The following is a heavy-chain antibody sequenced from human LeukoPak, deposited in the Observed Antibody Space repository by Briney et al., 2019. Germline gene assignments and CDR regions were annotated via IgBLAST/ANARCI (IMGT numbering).Heavy chain of an antibody. CDR3: ARDPRYFDWVSPD. D-gene: IGHD3-9*01. J-gene: IGHJ4*02. V-gene: IGHV3-48*03. CDR2: ISASGRTT. Sequence: QPGGSLRLSCAASGFTFSSYEMNWVRQASGKGLEWVSYISASGRTTYYADSVKGRFTISRDNAKNSLYLQMNSLRAEDTAIYYCARDPRYFDWVSPDWGQGTLVTVSS. CDR1: GFTFSSYE.